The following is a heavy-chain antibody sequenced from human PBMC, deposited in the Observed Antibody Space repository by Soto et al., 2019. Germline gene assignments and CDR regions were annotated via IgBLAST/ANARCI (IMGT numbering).Heavy chain of an antibody. Sequence: QVQLVQSGAEVKKPESSVKVSCKAPGGTFSTYAISWVRQAPGQGLEWMGGIIPMFGTANYAQRFQDRVTINADESTNTLYMELSSLRSEDTAVYFCASGIQLWLRRINNGYSRWGQGTLVTVSS. D-gene: IGHD5-18*01. CDR1: GGTFSTYA. V-gene: IGHV1-69*12. J-gene: IGHJ4*02. CDR2: IIPMFGTA. CDR3: ASGIQLWLRRINNGYSR.